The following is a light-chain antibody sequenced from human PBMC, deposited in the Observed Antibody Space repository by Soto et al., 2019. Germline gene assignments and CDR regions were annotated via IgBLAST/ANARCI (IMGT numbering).Light chain of an antibody. CDR2: RAS. CDR1: QSIFSN. J-gene: IGKJ1*01. Sequence: EIVMTQSPATLSVSPGERATLSCRASQSIFSNVAWYQQRPAEAPRLLIYRASTRATGIPARFSGSGSGPEFTLTISSLQSEDFAVYYCQQYHNLWTFGQGTKVDIK. CDR3: QQYHNLWT. V-gene: IGKV3-15*01.